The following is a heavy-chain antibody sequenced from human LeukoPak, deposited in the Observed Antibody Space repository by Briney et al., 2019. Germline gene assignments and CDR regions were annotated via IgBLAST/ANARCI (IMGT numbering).Heavy chain of an antibody. V-gene: IGHV3-48*01. J-gene: IGHJ3*02. CDR2: ISSSSSTI. CDR1: GFTFSNYN. D-gene: IGHD5-12*01. Sequence: PGGSLRLSCAASGFTFSNYNMNWVRQAPGKGLEWVSYISSSSSTIYYADSVKGRFTISRDNAENSLYLQMNSLRAEDTAVYYCARDRGSGYRLRYAFDIWGQGTMVTVSS. CDR3: ARDRGSGYRLRYAFDI.